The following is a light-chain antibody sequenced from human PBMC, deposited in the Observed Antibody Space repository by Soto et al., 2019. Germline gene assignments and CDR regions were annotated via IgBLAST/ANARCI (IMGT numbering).Light chain of an antibody. CDR2: GAS. Sequence: IVMTQSPATLSVSPGERCTFSCMASQNIRTNLAWYQQKPGQVPRLLIYGASTRATGVPARFSGSGSGTEFTLTISSLQPDDFATYYCQQYNSYSRTVGPVTQVEIK. V-gene: IGKV3-15*01. CDR3: QQYNSYSRT. CDR1: QNIRTN. J-gene: IGKJ4*02.